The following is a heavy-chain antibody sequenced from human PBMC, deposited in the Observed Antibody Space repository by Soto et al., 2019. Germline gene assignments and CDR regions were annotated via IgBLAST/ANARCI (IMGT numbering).Heavy chain of an antibody. CDR1: GLSFEDYA. D-gene: IGHD6-13*01. CDR3: VGAPAGIRVC. Sequence: ALRLSCGVSGLSFEDYAIHWVRQAPGTRLEWVSCLSWNSASIRYVDSVKGRFTISRDNAKNSLYLQMESLRTEDTAVYYCVGAPAGIRVCWGQGTLVTVSS. CDR2: LSWNSASI. V-gene: IGHV3-9*01. J-gene: IGHJ4*02.